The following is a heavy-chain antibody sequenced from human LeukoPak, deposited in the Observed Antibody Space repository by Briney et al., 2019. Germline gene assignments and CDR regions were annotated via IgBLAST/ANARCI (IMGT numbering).Heavy chain of an antibody. Sequence: ASVKVSCKASGYTFTGYYMHWVRQAPGQGLEWMGWINPNSGGTNYAQKFQGRVTMTRDTSISTAYMELSSLRSDDTAVYYCARVGWNGYYGMGVWGKGTTVTVSS. J-gene: IGHJ6*04. CDR3: ARVGWNGYYGMGV. D-gene: IGHD3-3*01. CDR1: GYTFTGYY. V-gene: IGHV1-2*02. CDR2: INPNSGGT.